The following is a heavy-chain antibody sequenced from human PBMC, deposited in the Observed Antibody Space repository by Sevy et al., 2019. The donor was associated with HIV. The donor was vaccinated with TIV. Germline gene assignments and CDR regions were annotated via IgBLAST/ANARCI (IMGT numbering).Heavy chain of an antibody. CDR1: GFTFSSYW. Sequence: GGSLRLSCAASGFTFSSYWMSWVRQAPGKGPEWVANIKQDGSEKYYVDSGKGRFTISRDNAKNSLYLQMNSLRAEDTAVYYCASSGSGSSFDYWGQGTLVTVSS. J-gene: IGHJ4*02. D-gene: IGHD3-10*01. CDR3: ASSGSGSSFDY. V-gene: IGHV3-7*01. CDR2: IKQDGSEK.